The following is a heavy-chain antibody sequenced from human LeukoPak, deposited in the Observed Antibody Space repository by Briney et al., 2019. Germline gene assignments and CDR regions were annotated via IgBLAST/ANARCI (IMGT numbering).Heavy chain of an antibody. CDR1: GYTFTSYY. V-gene: IGHV1-2*02. Sequence: ASVKVSCKTSGYTFTSYYIHWLRQAPGQRFEWMGWSDPKSGATKYEHFQGRVTMTRDTSISTAYMELSRLRSDDTAVYYCARVSGGSYRLLDYWGQGTLVTVSS. D-gene: IGHD1-26*01. CDR3: ARVSGGSYRLLDY. CDR2: SDPKSGAT. J-gene: IGHJ4*02.